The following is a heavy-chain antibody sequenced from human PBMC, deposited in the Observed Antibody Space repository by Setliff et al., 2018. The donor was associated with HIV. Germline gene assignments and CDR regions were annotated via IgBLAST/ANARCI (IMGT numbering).Heavy chain of an antibody. J-gene: IGHJ5*02. V-gene: IGHV1-69*01. CDR1: GDNFNNVA. CDR3: TNRGGSGTNVGNWFDP. D-gene: IGHD3-10*01. Sequence: KVSCKASGDNFNNVAFNWVRQAPGQGLEWMGGILPIFGATDYAQKFQGRLTLTAVQSENSVYMELSSLRSDDTAVYYCTNRGGSGTNVGNWFDPWGQGTLVTVS. CDR2: ILPIFGAT.